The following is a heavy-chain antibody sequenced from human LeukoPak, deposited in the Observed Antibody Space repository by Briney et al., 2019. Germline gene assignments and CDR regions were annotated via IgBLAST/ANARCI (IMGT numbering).Heavy chain of an antibody. Sequence: PSETLSLTCTVSGGSISSGDYYWSWIRQPPGKGLEWIGYIYYSGSTYYNPSLKSRVTISVDTSKNQFSLKLSSVTAADTAVYYCARAYYGESTSLDYWGQGTLVTASS. D-gene: IGHD4-17*01. J-gene: IGHJ4*02. CDR3: ARAYYGESTSLDY. CDR1: GGSISSGDYY. CDR2: IYYSGST. V-gene: IGHV4-30-4*01.